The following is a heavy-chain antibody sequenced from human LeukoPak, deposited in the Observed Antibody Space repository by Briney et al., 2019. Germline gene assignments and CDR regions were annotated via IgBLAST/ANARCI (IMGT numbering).Heavy chain of an antibody. D-gene: IGHD6-6*01. V-gene: IGHV3-73*01. J-gene: IGHJ5*02. CDR1: GFTFSGSA. CDR2: IRSKANSYAT. Sequence: GGSLRLSCAASGFTFSGSAMHWVRQASGKGLEWVGRIRSKANSYATAYAASVKGRFTISRDDSKNTAYLQMNSLKTEDTAVYYCTRLTRFEYSSSGNWFDPWGQGTLVTVSS. CDR3: TRLTRFEYSSSGNWFDP.